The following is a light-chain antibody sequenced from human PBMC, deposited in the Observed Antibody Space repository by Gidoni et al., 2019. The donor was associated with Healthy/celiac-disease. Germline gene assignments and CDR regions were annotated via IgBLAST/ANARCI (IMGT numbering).Light chain of an antibody. CDR3: QQTYNTPSYT. V-gene: IGKV1-39*01. J-gene: IGKJ2*01. CDR2: AAS. CDR1: QSISGY. Sequence: DIQMTQSPSSLSASVGDRVTITCRASQSISGYLNWYQQKPGKAPKLLIYAASSLQTGVPSRFSGSGSETDVTLPISSLQPEDVATYYCQQTYNTPSYTFGQGTKLEIK.